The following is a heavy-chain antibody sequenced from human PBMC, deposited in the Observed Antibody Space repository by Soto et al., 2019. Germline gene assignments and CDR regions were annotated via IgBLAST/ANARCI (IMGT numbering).Heavy chain of an antibody. CDR3: ARDVPRELIAAAGTGAFDI. V-gene: IGHV4-30-4*01. CDR1: GGSISSGDYY. D-gene: IGHD6-13*01. Sequence: QVQLQESGPGLVKPSQTLSLTCTVSGGSISSGDYYWSWIRQPPGKGLEWIGYIYYSGSTYYNPSLKSRVTISVDTSKNQFSLKLSSVTAADTAVYYCARDVPRELIAAAGTGAFDIWGQGTMVTVSS. CDR2: IYYSGST. J-gene: IGHJ3*02.